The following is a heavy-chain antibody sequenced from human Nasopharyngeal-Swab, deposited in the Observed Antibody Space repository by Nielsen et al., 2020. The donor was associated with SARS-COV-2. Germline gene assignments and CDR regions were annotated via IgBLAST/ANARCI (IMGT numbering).Heavy chain of an antibody. CDR2: IYTNGST. V-gene: IGHV4-61*02. D-gene: IGHD6-19*01. CDR3: ARVTGYSSGWRGFDY. Sequence: LRLSCTVSGGSISSGSYYWSWIRQPAGKGLEWIGRIYTNGSTNYNPSLKSRVTISVDTSKNQFSLKLSSVTAADTAVYYCARVTGYSSGWRGFDYWGQGTLVTVSS. CDR1: GGSISSGSYY. J-gene: IGHJ4*02.